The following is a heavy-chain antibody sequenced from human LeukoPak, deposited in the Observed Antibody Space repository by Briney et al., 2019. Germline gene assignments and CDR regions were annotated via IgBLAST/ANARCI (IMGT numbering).Heavy chain of an antibody. V-gene: IGHV3-21*01. CDR1: GFTFSSYS. CDR3: ARDQGPGAPSGMDV. J-gene: IGHJ6*04. CDR2: ISSSSSYI. Sequence: GGSLRLSCAASGFTFSSYSMNWVRQAPGKGLEWVSSISSSSSYIYYADSVKGRFTISRDSAKNPLYLQMNSLRAEDTAVYYCARDQGPGAPSGMDVWGKGTTVTVSS. D-gene: IGHD7-27*01.